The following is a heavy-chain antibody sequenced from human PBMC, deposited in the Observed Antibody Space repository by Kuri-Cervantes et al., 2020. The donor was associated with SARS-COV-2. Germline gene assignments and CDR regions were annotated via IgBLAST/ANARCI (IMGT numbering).Heavy chain of an antibody. V-gene: IGHV3-64D*08. Sequence: GESLKISCSASGFTFSSYAMHWVRQAPGKGLEYVSAISSNGGSTYYADSVKGRFTISRDNSKNTLHLQMSSLRAEDTAVYYCARDQGGYYGSGSFDYWGQGTLVTVSS. CDR1: GFTFSSYA. D-gene: IGHD3-10*01. J-gene: IGHJ4*02. CDR2: ISSNGGST. CDR3: ARDQGGYYGSGSFDY.